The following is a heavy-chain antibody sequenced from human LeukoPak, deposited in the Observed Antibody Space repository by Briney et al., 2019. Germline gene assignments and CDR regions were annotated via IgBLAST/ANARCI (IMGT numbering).Heavy chain of an antibody. D-gene: IGHD2-2*01. CDR2: INWNGGST. V-gene: IGHV3-20*04. Sequence: PGGSLRLSCAASGFTFDDYGMSWVRQAPGKGLEWVSGINWNGGSTGYADSVKGRFTISRDNAKNSLYLQMNSLRAEDTALYYCARGEACSSTSCYFSLVDYWGQGTLVTVSP. CDR1: GFTFDDYG. CDR3: ARGEACSSTSCYFSLVDY. J-gene: IGHJ4*02.